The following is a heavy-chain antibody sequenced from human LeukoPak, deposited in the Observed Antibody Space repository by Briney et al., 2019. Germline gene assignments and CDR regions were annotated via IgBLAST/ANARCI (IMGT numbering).Heavy chain of an antibody. J-gene: IGHJ4*02. CDR2: IYHSGST. D-gene: IGHD4-23*01. CDR1: GGSISSGGYY. CDR3: PRGSYGGELY. Sequence: SQTLSLTCTVSGGSISSGGYYWSWIRQPPGKGLEGVGYIYHSGSTYYNPSLKRRVTISVDRSKNQFSLKLSSVTAADTAVYYCPRGSYGGELYWGQGTLVTVSS. V-gene: IGHV4-30-2*01.